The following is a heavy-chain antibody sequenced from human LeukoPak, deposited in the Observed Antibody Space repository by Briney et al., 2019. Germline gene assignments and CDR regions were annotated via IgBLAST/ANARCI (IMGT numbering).Heavy chain of an antibody. J-gene: IGHJ4*02. V-gene: IGHV4-34*01. CDR3: ATLSRYCTSTSCYTDFDY. D-gene: IGHD2-2*02. Sequence: SETLSLTCAVYGGSFSGYYWSWIRQPPGRGLEWIGEINHSGSTNYNPSPKSRVTISVDTSKNQFSLKLSSVTAADTAVYYCATLSRYCTSTSCYTDFDYWGQGTLVTVSS. CDR1: GGSFSGYY. CDR2: INHSGST.